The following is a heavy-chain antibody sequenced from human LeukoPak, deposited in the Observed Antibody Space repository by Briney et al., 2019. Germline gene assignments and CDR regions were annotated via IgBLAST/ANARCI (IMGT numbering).Heavy chain of an antibody. J-gene: IGHJ4*02. V-gene: IGHV5-51*01. CDR1: GYSFTSHW. CDR3: ARQDDFWTGLNY. D-gene: IGHD3/OR15-3a*01. CDR2: IYPGDSDT. Sequence: GESLKISCKASGYSFTSHWIAWVRQIPGKGLEWMGIIYPGDSDTKYSPSFQGQVTISADKSIFTAFLQWSSLKASDTAIYYCARQDDFWTGLNYWGQGTLVTVSS.